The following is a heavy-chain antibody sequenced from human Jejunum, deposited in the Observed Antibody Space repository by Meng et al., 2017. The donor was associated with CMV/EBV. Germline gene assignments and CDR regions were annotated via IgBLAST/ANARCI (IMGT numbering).Heavy chain of an antibody. D-gene: IGHD3-9*01. CDR2: FYTGGQT. Sequence: AASGLSVSANYMTWVRQAPGKGLEWVSVFYTGGQTYYVDAVKGRFTISRDTSKNTVDLQMNSLRAEDTAVYYCSSFDYAGHPDSFDIWGQGTLVTVSS. CDR3: SSFDYAGHPDSFDI. CDR1: GLSVSANY. V-gene: IGHV3-53*01. J-gene: IGHJ4*01.